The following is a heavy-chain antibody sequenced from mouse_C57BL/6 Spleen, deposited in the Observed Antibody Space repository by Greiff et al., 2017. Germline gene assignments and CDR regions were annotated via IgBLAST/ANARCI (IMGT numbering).Heavy chain of an antibody. CDR1: GYTFTSYW. CDR3: ARGSRGFDY. V-gene: IGHV1-69*01. CDR2: IDPSDSYT. J-gene: IGHJ2*01. D-gene: IGHD1-1*01. Sequence: QVQLKQPGAELVMPGASVKLSCKASGYTFTSYWMHWVKQRPGQGLEWIGEIDPSDSYTNYNQKFKGKSTLTVDKSSSTAYMQLSSLTSEDSAVYYCARGSRGFDYWGQGTTLTVSS.